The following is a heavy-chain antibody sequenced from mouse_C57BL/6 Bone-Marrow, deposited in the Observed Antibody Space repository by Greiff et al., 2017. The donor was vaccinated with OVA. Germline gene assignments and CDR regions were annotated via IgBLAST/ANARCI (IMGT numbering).Heavy chain of an antibody. CDR1: GFTFSDYY. CDR3: ARGLPPMDY. D-gene: IGHD2-4*01. Sequence: EVKLEESEGGLVQPGSSMKLSCTASGFTFSDYYMAWVRQVPGKGLEWVANINHDGSSTYYLDSLKSRFIISRDNAKNILYLQMSSLKSEDAATYYCARGLPPMDYWGQGTSVTVSS. V-gene: IGHV5-16*01. CDR2: INHDGSST. J-gene: IGHJ4*01.